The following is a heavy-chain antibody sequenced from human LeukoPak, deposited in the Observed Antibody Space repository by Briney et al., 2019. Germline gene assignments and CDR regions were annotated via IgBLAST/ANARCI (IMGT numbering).Heavy chain of an antibody. CDR2: INHSGST. CDR1: GGSFSGYY. V-gene: IGHV4-34*01. Sequence: SETLSLTCAVYGGSFSGYYWSWSRQPPGRGLEWIGEINHSGSTNYNPSLKSRVTISVDTSKNQFSLKLSSVTAADTAVYYCARWVRYFDWLPYDAFDIWGQGTMVTVSS. CDR3: ARWVRYFDWLPYDAFDI. D-gene: IGHD3-9*01. J-gene: IGHJ3*02.